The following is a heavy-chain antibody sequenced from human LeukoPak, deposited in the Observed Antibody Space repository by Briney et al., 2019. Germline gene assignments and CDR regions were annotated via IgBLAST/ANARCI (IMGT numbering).Heavy chain of an antibody. D-gene: IGHD3-10*01. J-gene: IGHJ4*02. Sequence: GGSLRLSCAASGFTFSTYSMNWVRQAPGKGLEWVSYISSSSSTIFYADSVKGRFTVSRDNAKNSLYLQMNTLRDEDTAVYYCARSSGSYYNHDYWGQGTLVTVSS. V-gene: IGHV3-48*02. CDR3: ARSSGSYYNHDY. CDR1: GFTFSTYS. CDR2: ISSSSSTI.